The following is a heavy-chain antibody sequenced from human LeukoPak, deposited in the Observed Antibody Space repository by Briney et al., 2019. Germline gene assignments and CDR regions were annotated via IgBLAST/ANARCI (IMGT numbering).Heavy chain of an antibody. CDR2: IAFDGSNQ. V-gene: IGHV3-30*03. CDR3: ARDLLHGVSPPDL. Sequence: HPGRSLRLSCAASGFTFITHGMHWARQAPGNGLEWLAIIAFDGSNQYYAGSVKGRFTISRDNAENSLYLQMNSLRADDTVVYCCARDLLHGVSPPDLWGRGTLVTVSS. D-gene: IGHD4-17*01. J-gene: IGHJ2*01. CDR1: GFTFITHG.